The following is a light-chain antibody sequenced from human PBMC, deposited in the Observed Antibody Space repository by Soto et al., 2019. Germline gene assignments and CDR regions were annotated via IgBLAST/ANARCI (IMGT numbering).Light chain of an antibody. V-gene: IGLV2-8*01. CDR1: SIDVGGYNY. CDR3: TSYAGGNNV. CDR2: EVN. Sequence: QSALTQPPSSSGSPGQSVTISCTGTSIDVGGYNYVSWYQQNPGKVPKLMIYEVNKRPSGVPDRFSGSKSGNTASLTVSGLQAEEEADYYCTSYAGGNNVFGTGTKLTVL. J-gene: IGLJ1*01.